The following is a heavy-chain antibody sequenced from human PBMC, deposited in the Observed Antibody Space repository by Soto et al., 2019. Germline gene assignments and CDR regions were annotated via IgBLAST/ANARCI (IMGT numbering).Heavy chain of an antibody. J-gene: IGHJ4*02. Sequence: PGGSLRLSCAASGFTFTDHYMDWVRQAPGEGLEWVGRARNKVNGYIIAYAASVKGRFIISRDDSKNSLYLQTNSLKTEDTAVYFCARLMGTSFDLWGQGTLVTVSS. CDR3: ARLMGTSFDL. V-gene: IGHV3-72*01. CDR2: ARNKVNGYII. CDR1: GFTFTDHY.